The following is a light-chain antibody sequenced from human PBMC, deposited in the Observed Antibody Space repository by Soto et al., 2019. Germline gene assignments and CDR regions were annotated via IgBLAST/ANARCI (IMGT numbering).Light chain of an antibody. V-gene: IGKV3-15*01. CDR1: QSVSTY. J-gene: IGKJ1*01. Sequence: EIVMTQSPATLSVSPGERATLSCRASQSVSTYLAWYQQKPGQAPRLLIYSASTRATGIPARFSGGGSGTEFTLTISSLQSEDFAVYLCQQYNDWPPRWTFGQGTKVESK. CDR3: QQYNDWPPRWT. CDR2: SAS.